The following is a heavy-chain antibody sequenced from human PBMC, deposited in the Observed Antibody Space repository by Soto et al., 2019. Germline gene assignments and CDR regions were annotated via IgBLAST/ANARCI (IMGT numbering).Heavy chain of an antibody. J-gene: IGHJ1*01. CDR2: IIPIFGTA. CDR1: GGTFSSYA. Sequence: QVQLVQSGAEVKKPGSSVKVSCKASGGTFSSYAISWVRQAPGQGLEWMGGIIPIFGTANYAQKFQGRVTITGDESTSTAYMELSSLRFEDTAVYYCARGGGGVAYCGGDCYHEYFQHWGQGTLVTVSS. D-gene: IGHD2-21*02. V-gene: IGHV1-69*01. CDR3: ARGGGGVAYCGGDCYHEYFQH.